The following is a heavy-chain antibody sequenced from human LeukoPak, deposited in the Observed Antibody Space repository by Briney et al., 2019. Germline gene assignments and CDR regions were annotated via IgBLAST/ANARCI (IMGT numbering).Heavy chain of an antibody. CDR1: GYTFTGYY. D-gene: IGHD3-3*01. V-gene: IGHV1-2*02. CDR3: ARDPSYYDFWSGYQHTCDY. J-gene: IGHJ4*02. Sequence: ASVTVSCTASGYTFTGYYMHWVRQAPGQGLEWMGWINPNSGGTNYTQKFQGRVTMTGDTSISTAYMELSRLRSDDTAVYYGARDPSYYDFWSGYQHTCDYWGQGTLVTVSS. CDR2: INPNSGGT.